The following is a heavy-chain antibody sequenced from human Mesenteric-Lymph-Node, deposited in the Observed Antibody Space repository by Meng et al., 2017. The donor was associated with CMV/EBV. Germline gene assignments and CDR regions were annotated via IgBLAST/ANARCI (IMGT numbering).Heavy chain of an antibody. CDR3: ARGEYDFWSGYQAIDY. J-gene: IGHJ4*02. D-gene: IGHD3-3*01. CDR2: IWYDGSNK. CDR1: GFTFSSYG. Sequence: SLKISCAASGFTFSSYGMHWVRQAPGKGLEWVAVIWYDGSNKYYADSVKGRFTISRDNSKNSLYLQMNSLRAEDTAVYYCARGEYDFWSGYQAIDYWGQGTLVTVSS. V-gene: IGHV3-33*01.